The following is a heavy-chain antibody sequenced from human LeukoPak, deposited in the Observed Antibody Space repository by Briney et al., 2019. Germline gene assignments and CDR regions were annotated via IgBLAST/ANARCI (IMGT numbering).Heavy chain of an antibody. Sequence: SESLSLTCAVYGGSLSGYYWSWIRQSPGKGLEWIGEINDSGSTNYNPSLKSRVTISVDTSKNQFSLKLSSVTAADTAVYYCARDKSRTYGSADAFDIWGQGTMVTVSS. CDR2: INDSGST. D-gene: IGHD3-10*01. J-gene: IGHJ3*02. CDR3: ARDKSRTYGSADAFDI. V-gene: IGHV4-34*01. CDR1: GGSLSGYY.